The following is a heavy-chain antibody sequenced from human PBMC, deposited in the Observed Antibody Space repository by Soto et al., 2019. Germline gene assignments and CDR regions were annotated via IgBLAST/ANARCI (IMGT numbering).Heavy chain of an antibody. D-gene: IGHD1-20*01. CDR2: ISGSGGST. V-gene: IGHV3-23*01. Sequence: GGSLTISCEPPGVTVSSYRRQRVRQAQGKGLEWVSAISGSGGSTYYADSVKGRFTISRDHSKNTLYLQMDSLRAEDTVTYYCAKDPMYNFNYYFADWGQGTLVTVSS. J-gene: IGHJ4*02. CDR3: AKDPMYNFNYYFAD. CDR1: GVTVSSYR.